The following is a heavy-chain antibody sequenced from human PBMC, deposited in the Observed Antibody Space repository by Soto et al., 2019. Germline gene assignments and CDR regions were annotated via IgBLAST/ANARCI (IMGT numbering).Heavy chain of an antibody. CDR3: ARGSWRYSGYDFPWFDP. J-gene: IGHJ5*02. CDR1: GGSISSGGYY. V-gene: IGHV4-31*03. D-gene: IGHD5-12*01. CDR2: IYYSGST. Sequence: QVQLQESGPGLVKPSQTLSLTCTVSGGSISSGGYYWSWIRQHPGKGLEWIGYIYYSGSTYYNPSLKSRVTISVDTSKNQFSLKLSSVTAADTAVYYCARGSWRYSGYDFPWFDPWGQGTLVTVSS.